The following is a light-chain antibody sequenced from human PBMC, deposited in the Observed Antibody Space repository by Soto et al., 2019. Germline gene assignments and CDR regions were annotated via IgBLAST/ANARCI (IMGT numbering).Light chain of an antibody. CDR3: QHYSLDSRT. Sequence: DIQMTQSPSTLSASVGDRVTITCRASQSISSWLAWYQQKPGQAPRLLIYKASTLETGVPSRFSGTGSGTEFTLTIRSLQPDDFATYYCQHYSLDSRTFGQGTKVEVK. J-gene: IGKJ1*01. V-gene: IGKV1-5*03. CDR1: QSISSW. CDR2: KAS.